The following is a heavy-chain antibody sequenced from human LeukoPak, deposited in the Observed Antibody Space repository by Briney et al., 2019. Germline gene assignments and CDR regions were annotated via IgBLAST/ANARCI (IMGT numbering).Heavy chain of an antibody. CDR1: GFTFSNYS. V-gene: IGHV3-48*02. Sequence: GGSLRLSCAASGFTFSNYSMNWVRQAPGKGLEWVSYIGANSAIYYADSVKGRFTISRDNAKNSLSLQMNSLRDDDTAVYYCAREGYYGAFDIWGQGTMVTVSS. CDR2: IGANSAI. CDR3: AREGYYGAFDI. J-gene: IGHJ3*02. D-gene: IGHD3-10*01.